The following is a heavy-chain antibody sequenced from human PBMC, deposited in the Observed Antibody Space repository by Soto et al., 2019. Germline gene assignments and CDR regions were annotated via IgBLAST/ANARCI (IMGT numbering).Heavy chain of an antibody. V-gene: IGHV4-39*01. J-gene: IGHJ4*02. D-gene: IGHD4-17*01. CDR3: ARRTLTTVTPGNY. CDR1: GDSVSSRSYF. Sequence: SETLSLTCTVSGDSVSSRSYFWGWIRQPPGKGLEWIVSLHYSGSTYYNPSLKSRVTTSVDTSKNQFSLKLTSVIAADTAVYYCARRTLTTVTPGNYWGQGTLVTVSS. CDR2: LHYSGST.